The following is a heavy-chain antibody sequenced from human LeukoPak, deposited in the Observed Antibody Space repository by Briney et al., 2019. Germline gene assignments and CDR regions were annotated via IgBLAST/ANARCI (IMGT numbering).Heavy chain of an antibody. CDR3: ASSSSGWSFDY. J-gene: IGHJ4*02. CDR1: GYNFASYW. CDR2: IHPADSDT. D-gene: IGHD6-19*01. Sequence: GESLKISCKGSGYNFASYWIAWVRQMPGKGLEWMGIIHPADSDTRYSPSFQGQVTISADKSISTAYLQWSSLRASGTAMYYCASSSSGWSFDYWGQGTLVTVSS. V-gene: IGHV5-51*01.